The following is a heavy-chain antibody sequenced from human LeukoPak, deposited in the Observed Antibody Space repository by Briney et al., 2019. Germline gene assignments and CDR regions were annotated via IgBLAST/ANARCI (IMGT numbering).Heavy chain of an antibody. Sequence: EASVKVSCKASGYTFTSYGISWVRQAPGQGLEWMGWISAYNGNTNYAQKLQGRVTMTTDTSTSTAYMELRSLRSDDTAVCYCARAPMVVTLTEFDYWGQGTLVTVSS. J-gene: IGHJ4*02. CDR3: ARAPMVVTLTEFDY. CDR1: GYTFTSYG. V-gene: IGHV1-18*01. D-gene: IGHD4-23*01. CDR2: ISAYNGNT.